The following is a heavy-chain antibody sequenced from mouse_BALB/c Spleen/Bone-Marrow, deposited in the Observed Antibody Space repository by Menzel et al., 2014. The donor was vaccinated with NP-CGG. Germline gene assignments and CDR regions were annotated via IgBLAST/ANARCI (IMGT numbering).Heavy chain of an antibody. CDR2: ISSGSSTI. V-gene: IGHV5-17*02. CDR1: GFTFSSFG. D-gene: IGHD4-1*01. CDR3: TRGGNWDDFDV. J-gene: IGHJ1*01. Sequence: EVNVVESGGGLVQPGGSRRLSCAASGFTFSSFGMHWVRQAPEQGLEWVAYISSGSSTIFYVDTVKGRFTISRDNPKNTLFLQMTSLRSEDTAMYYCTRGGNWDDFDVWGAGTTVTVSS.